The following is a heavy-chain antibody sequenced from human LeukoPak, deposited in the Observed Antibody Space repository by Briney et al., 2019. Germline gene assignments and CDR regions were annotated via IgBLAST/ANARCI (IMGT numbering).Heavy chain of an antibody. D-gene: IGHD5-18*01. CDR2: IDSDGLSP. V-gene: IGHV3-74*01. Sequence: GGSLRLSCAASGFTFSSYWMHWVRQSPGRGLVWVSRIDSDGLSPTYADSVKGRFTISRDNAKNTLFLQMNSLRAEDTAVYYCARSARTWIQLWLPDYWGQGTLVAVSS. CDR3: ARSARTWIQLWLPDY. J-gene: IGHJ4*02. CDR1: GFTFSSYW.